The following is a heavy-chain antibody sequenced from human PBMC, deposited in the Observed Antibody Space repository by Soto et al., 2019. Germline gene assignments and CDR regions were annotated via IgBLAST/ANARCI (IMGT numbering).Heavy chain of an antibody. CDR3: ARTLYLEWYSSGLVYFDY. V-gene: IGHV1-69*13. CDR2: IIPIFGTA. Sequence: GASVKVSCKASGGTFSSYAISWVRQAPGQGLEWMGGIIPIFGTANYAQKFQGRVTITADESTSTAYMELSSLRSEDTAVYYCARTLYLEWYSSGLVYFDYWGQGTLVTVSS. J-gene: IGHJ4*02. D-gene: IGHD6-19*01. CDR1: GGTFSSYA.